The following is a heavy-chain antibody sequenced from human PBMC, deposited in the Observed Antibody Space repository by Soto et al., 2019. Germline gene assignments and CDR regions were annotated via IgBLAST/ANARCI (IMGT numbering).Heavy chain of an antibody. CDR1: EYSFSTYW. V-gene: IGHV5-51*01. CDR3: ARHPKYSSGWVYFDY. J-gene: IGHJ4*02. CDR2: IYPGDSDT. Sequence: GESLKISCKGSEYSFSTYWIAWVRPLHGKGLEWMGIIYPGDSDTRYSPSFQGQVTISADKSISTAYLQWSSLKASDTAIYYCARHPKYSSGWVYFDYWGQGTLVTVSS. D-gene: IGHD6-19*01.